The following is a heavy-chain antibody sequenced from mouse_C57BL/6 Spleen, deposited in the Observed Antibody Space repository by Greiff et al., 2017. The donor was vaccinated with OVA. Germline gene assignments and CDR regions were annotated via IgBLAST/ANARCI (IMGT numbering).Heavy chain of an antibody. D-gene: IGHD2-4*01. CDR3: ARYQGVDYDGDAMDY. V-gene: IGHV1-39*01. Sequence: EVKLMESGPELVKPGASVKISCKASGYSFTDYNMNWVKQSNGKSLEWIGVINPNYGTTSYNQKFKGKATLTVDQSSSTAYMQLNSLTSEDSAVYYCARYQGVDYDGDAMDYWGQGTSVTVSS. CDR2: INPNYGTT. CDR1: GYSFTDYN. J-gene: IGHJ4*01.